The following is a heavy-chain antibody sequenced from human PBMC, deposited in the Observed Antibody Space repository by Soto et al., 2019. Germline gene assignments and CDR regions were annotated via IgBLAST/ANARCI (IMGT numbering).Heavy chain of an antibody. CDR1: GGSISNFY. J-gene: IGHJ4*02. Sequence: SETLSLTCTVSGGSISNFYWNWIRQPPGKGLEWIGYVDYSGTANYNPSLKSRVSMSVDTPKNQLSLKVTSVTAADTAMYYCARADTAMTTPFDYWGQGTLVTVSS. V-gene: IGHV4-59*12. CDR3: ARADTAMTTPFDY. CDR2: VDYSGTA. D-gene: IGHD5-18*01.